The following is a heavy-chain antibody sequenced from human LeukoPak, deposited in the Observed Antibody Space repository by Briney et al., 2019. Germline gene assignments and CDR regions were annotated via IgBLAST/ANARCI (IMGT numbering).Heavy chain of an antibody. J-gene: IGHJ2*01. Sequence: SVKVSCKASGFTFTSSAMRWVRQARGQRLEWIGWVVVGSGNTNYAQKFQERVTITRDMSTSTAYMELSSLRSEDTAVYYCAAAWGAAAGTGWYFDLWGRGTLVTVSS. V-gene: IGHV1-58*02. CDR2: VVVGSGNT. CDR1: GFTFTSSA. D-gene: IGHD6-13*01. CDR3: AAAWGAAAGTGWYFDL.